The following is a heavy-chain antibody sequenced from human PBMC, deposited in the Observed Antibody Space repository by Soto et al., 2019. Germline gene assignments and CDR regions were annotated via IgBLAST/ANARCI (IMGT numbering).Heavy chain of an antibody. CDR2: IGTAGDT. CDR1: GFSFSRYD. D-gene: IGHD1-26*01. Sequence: QSGGSLRLSCAASGFSFSRYDMHWVRHATGKGLEWVSGIGTAGDTYDPGSVKGRFTISRENAKISLYLQMNSLRAEDTAVYYCGRDFLCSGSSRNGMDVCGQRTTVAVSS. CDR3: GRDFLCSGSSRNGMDV. J-gene: IGHJ6*02. V-gene: IGHV3-13*01.